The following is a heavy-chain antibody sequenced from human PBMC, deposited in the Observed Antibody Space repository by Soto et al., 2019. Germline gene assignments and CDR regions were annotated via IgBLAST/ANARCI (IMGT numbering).Heavy chain of an antibody. V-gene: IGHV3-7*01. CDR1: GFSFSMYW. CDR2: IKEDGSQK. D-gene: IGHD5-18*01. CDR3: ARHQGGYRVTGY. Sequence: EVQLVESGGGLVQPGGSLRLSCAASGFSFSMYWMSWVRQAPGKGLEWVANIKEDGSQKYYVDSVKGRFTISRDNAKNSLYLQMNSLRAEDTAVYYCARHQGGYRVTGYWGQGTLVTVSS. J-gene: IGHJ4*02.